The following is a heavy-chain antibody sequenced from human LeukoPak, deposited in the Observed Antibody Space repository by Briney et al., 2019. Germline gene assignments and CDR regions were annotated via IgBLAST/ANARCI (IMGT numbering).Heavy chain of an antibody. D-gene: IGHD2-15*01. CDR2: INHSGST. J-gene: IGHJ4*02. CDR1: GGSFSGYY. Sequence: SETLSLTCAVYGGSFSGYYWSWIRQPPGEGLEWIGEINHSGSTNYNPSLKSRVTISVDTSKNQFSLKLSSVTAADTAVYYCARLSGRPFDYWGQGTLVTVSS. V-gene: IGHV4-34*01. CDR3: ARLSGRPFDY.